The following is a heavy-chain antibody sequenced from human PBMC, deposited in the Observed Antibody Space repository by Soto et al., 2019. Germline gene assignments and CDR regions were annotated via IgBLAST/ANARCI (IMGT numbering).Heavy chain of an antibody. Sequence: EVQLLESGGGLVQPGGALGLSCAGSGLNFCSHAMGWVRQAPGKGVEWISSIKGGAEGAFYADSVKGRFTISRDNSKNTLYLQMNSLRAEDTAVYYCARDLWWYLHWGQGTLVTVSS. J-gene: IGHJ4*02. CDR1: GLNFCSHA. V-gene: IGHV3-23*01. CDR2: IKGGAEGA. CDR3: ARDLWWYLH. D-gene: IGHD2-15*01.